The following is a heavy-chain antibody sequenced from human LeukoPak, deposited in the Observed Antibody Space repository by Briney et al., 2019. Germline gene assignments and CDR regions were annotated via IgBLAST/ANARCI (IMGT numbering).Heavy chain of an antibody. CDR2: ISAYNGNT. V-gene: IGHV1-18*01. Sequence: ASVKVSCKASGYTFTSYGISWVRQAPGQGLEWMGWISAYNGNTNYAQKLQGRVTMTTDTSTSTAYMELRSLRSDDTAVYYCARSGERGGDCYLSDYWGPGTLVTVSS. CDR1: GYTFTSYG. CDR3: ARSGERGGDCYLSDY. D-gene: IGHD2-21*02. J-gene: IGHJ4*02.